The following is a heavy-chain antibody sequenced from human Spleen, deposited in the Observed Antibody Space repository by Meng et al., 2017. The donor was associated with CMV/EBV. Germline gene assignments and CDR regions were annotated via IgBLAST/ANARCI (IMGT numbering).Heavy chain of an antibody. J-gene: IGHJ4*02. CDR3: ARVGDWGSYLDS. D-gene: IGHD3-16*02. CDR1: GVTHTGSNW. Sequence: CTVCGVTHTGSNWWSWVRQAPGEGLEWIGEIYHTGRTNYNPSLESRLTMSVDKSKNQFSLKLTSVTAADTAVYFCARVGDWGSYLDSWGQGALVTVSS. V-gene: IGHV4-4*01. CDR2: IYHTGRT.